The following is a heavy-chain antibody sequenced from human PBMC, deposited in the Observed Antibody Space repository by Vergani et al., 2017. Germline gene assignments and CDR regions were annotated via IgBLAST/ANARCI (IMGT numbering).Heavy chain of an antibody. V-gene: IGHV4-38-2*01. CDR1: NSSINSNYY. D-gene: IGHD3-9*01. Sequence: QVQLQESGPGLVQPAETLSLTCVVSNSSINSNYYWGWIRQSPGKRLEWIGSVSHSGSTFSNPSLKSRVTISVDKSKKLISLILNSATAADTAVYYCVRDAMNYNVLTGYYIGLDSWGQGTLVTVSS. CDR2: VSHSGST. J-gene: IGHJ4*02. CDR3: VRDAMNYNVLTGYYIGLDS.